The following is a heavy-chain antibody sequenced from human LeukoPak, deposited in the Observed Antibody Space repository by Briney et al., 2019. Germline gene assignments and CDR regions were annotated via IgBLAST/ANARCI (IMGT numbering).Heavy chain of an antibody. J-gene: IGHJ4*02. V-gene: IGHV3-21*01. CDR1: GFTFSSYT. D-gene: IGHD5-18*01. CDR3: ARLTTMVTTFVY. CDR2: ISSSGSYI. Sequence: PGGSLRLSCAASGFTFSSYTMNWVRQAPGKGLEWVSSISSSGSYIYYADSVKGRFTISRDNAENSFYLQMNSLRGEDTAVYYCARLTTMVTTFVYWGQGALVTVSS.